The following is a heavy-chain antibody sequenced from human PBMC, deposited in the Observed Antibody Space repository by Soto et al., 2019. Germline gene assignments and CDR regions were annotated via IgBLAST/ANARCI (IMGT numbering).Heavy chain of an antibody. J-gene: IGHJ5*02. CDR2: IYWDDDK. Sequence: QITLKESGPTLVKPTQTLTLTCTFSGFSLSTSGVGVGWIRQPPGKPLEGLALIYWDDDKRYSPSLKSRLTITKDTSKNQVVLTMTNMDPVDTATYYCAHRQQGGYSSGWPTNWFDPWGQGTLVSVSS. D-gene: IGHD6-19*01. CDR3: AHRQQGGYSSGWPTNWFDP. CDR1: GFSLSTSGVG. V-gene: IGHV2-5*02.